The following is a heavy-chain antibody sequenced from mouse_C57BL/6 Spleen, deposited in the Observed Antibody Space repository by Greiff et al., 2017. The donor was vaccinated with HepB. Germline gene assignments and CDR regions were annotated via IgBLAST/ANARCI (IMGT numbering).Heavy chain of an antibody. CDR1: GYTFTSYW. V-gene: IGHV1-64*01. CDR2: IHPNSGST. D-gene: IGHD1-1*01. Sequence: QVQLQQSGAELVKPGASVKLSCKASGYTFTSYWMHWVKQRPGQGLEWIGMIHPNSGSTNYNEKFKSKATLTVDKSSSTAYMQLSSLTSEDSAVYYCARGIYYGSSYWYFDVWGTGTTVTVSS. CDR3: ARGIYYGSSYWYFDV. J-gene: IGHJ1*03.